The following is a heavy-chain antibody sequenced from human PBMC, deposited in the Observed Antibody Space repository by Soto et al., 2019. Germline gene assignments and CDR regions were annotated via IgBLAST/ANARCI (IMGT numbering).Heavy chain of an antibody. CDR1: CYTFSSYA. CDR3: ARDRLLKEWLGWFDP. CDR2: ISYDGSYK. D-gene: IGHD5-12*01. V-gene: IGHV3-30-3*01. J-gene: IGHJ5*02. Sequence: HPGGSLRLSCAASCYTFSSYAIFVFLSARGKGLEWVAFISYDGSYKYYADSEKGRFTISRDNSKNTLYLQMNSLRAEDTAVYYCARDRLLKEWLGWFDPLGQGTLVTVSS.